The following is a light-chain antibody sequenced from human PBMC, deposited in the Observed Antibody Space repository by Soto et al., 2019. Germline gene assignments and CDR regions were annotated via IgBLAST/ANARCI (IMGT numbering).Light chain of an antibody. CDR1: QSVGNKY. CDR3: QQYVTSART. V-gene: IGKV3-20*01. CDR2: GAS. J-gene: IGKJ1*01. Sequence: EIVLTQSPGTLSLSPGERATLSCRASQSVGNKYLAWYQQKPGQAPRPLIYGASSRATGIPDRFSGSGSGTDFTLTISRLEPEDFSVYYCQQYVTSARTFGQWTKLEIK.